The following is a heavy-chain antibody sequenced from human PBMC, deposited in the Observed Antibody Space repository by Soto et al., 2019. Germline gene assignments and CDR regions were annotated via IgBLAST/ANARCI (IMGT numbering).Heavy chain of an antibody. CDR3: AASRRGTGTDGDY. D-gene: IGHD1-1*01. J-gene: IGHJ4*02. Sequence: QVQLVQSGAEVKKPGSSVKVSCKASGGTFSSYTISWVRQAPGQGLEWMGRIIPILGIANYAQKFQGRVTITADKSTSTAYMELSSLRSEDTAVYYFAASRRGTGTDGDYCGQGTLVTVSS. CDR2: IIPILGIA. V-gene: IGHV1-69*02. CDR1: GGTFSSYT.